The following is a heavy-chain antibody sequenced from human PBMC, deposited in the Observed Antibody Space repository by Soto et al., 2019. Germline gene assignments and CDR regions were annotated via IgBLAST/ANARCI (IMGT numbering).Heavy chain of an antibody. CDR1: GFTFSSYA. CDR3: ARDGLDAGKDYYYMDV. D-gene: IGHD6-13*01. Sequence: GGSLRLSCAASGFTFSSYAMSWVRQAPGKGLEWVSAISGSSSYIYYADSVKGRFTISRDNAKNSLYLQMNSLRAEDTAVYYCARDGLDAGKDYYYMDVWGKGTTVTVSS. J-gene: IGHJ6*03. V-gene: IGHV3-21*01. CDR2: ISGSSSYI.